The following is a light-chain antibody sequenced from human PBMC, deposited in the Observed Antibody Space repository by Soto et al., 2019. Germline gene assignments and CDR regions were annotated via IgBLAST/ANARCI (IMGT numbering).Light chain of an antibody. CDR2: GDN. Sequence: QSGLTQPPSASGTPGQRVTISCSGRTSNIGTNIVSWYQQLPGTAPKLLIFGDNQRPSGVPDRFSGSKSGTSASLAISGLQSEDEADYYCAAWDDRLSGHWGFGGGTKLTVL. J-gene: IGLJ3*02. CDR1: TSNIGTNI. V-gene: IGLV1-44*01. CDR3: AAWDDRLSGHWG.